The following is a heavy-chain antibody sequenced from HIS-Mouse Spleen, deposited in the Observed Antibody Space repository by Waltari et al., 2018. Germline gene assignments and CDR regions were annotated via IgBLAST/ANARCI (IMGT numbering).Heavy chain of an antibody. CDR2: SNPSSGGT. Sequence: QVQLVQSGAEVKKPGASVKVSCKASGYTFTGYYMHWVRQAPGQGLGWMGLSNPSSGGTNYGQKVQGRCTMTRDTSISTAYMELSRLRSDDTAVYYCAREGTYSSGHDAFDIWGQGTMVTVSS. J-gene: IGHJ3*02. D-gene: IGHD6-19*01. CDR3: AREGTYSSGHDAFDI. CDR1: GYTFTGYY. V-gene: IGHV1-2*02.